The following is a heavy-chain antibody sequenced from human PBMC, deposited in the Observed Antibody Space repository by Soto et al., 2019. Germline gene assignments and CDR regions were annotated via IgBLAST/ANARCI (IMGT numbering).Heavy chain of an antibody. Sequence: GGSLRLSCAASGFTFSSYAMHWVRQAPGKGLEWVAVISYDGSNKYYADSVKGRFTISRDNSKNTLYLQMNSLRAEDTAVYYCARDPAYITMIVVVIDYWGQGTLVTVSS. CDR1: GFTFSSYA. V-gene: IGHV3-30-3*01. CDR3: ARDPAYITMIVVVIDY. J-gene: IGHJ4*02. D-gene: IGHD3-22*01. CDR2: ISYDGSNK.